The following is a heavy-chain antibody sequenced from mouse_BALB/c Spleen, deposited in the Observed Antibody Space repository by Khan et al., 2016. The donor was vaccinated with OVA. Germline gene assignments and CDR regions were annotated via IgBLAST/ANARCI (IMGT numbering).Heavy chain of an antibody. CDR3: ASELGRYYALDY. D-gene: IGHD4-1*01. CDR1: GYSITSDYA. Sequence: EVQLQESGPGLVKPSQSLSLTCTVTGYSITSDYAWNWLRQFPGNKLEWMGYISYSGSPTSNPSLKSRISITRDTSKDQCFLQLKSVTSEDTATYYCASELGRYYALDYWGQGTSVTVSS. V-gene: IGHV3-2*02. J-gene: IGHJ4*01. CDR2: ISYSGSP.